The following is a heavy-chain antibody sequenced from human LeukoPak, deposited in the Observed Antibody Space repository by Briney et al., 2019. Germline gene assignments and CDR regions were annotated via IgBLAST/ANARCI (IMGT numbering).Heavy chain of an antibody. Sequence: PSETLSLTCTVSGYSISSGYYWGWIRQPPGKGLEWIGSIYHSGSTYYNPSLKSRVTISVDTSKNQFSLKLSSVTAADTAVYYCARKKTTVSPFDPWGQGTLVTVSS. V-gene: IGHV4-38-2*02. CDR3: ARKKTTVSPFDP. D-gene: IGHD4-17*01. CDR2: IYHSGST. J-gene: IGHJ5*02. CDR1: GYSISSGYY.